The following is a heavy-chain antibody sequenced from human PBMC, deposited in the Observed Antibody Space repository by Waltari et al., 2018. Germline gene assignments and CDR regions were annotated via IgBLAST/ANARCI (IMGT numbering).Heavy chain of an antibody. V-gene: IGHV3-33*01. CDR1: GFTFSSYG. CDR3: ARPDEYSSSHDAFDI. D-gene: IGHD6-6*01. CDR2: IWYDGSNK. Sequence: QVQLVESGGGVVQPGRSLRLSCAASGFTFSSYGMHWVRQAPGKGLEWVAVIWYDGSNKYYADSVKGRFTISRDNSKNTLYLQMNSPRAEDTAVYYCARPDEYSSSHDAFDIWGQGTMVTVSS. J-gene: IGHJ3*02.